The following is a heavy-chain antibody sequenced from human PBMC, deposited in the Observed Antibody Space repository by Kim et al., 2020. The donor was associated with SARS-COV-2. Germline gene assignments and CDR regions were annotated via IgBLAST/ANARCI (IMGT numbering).Heavy chain of an antibody. J-gene: IGHJ4*02. D-gene: IGHD6-19*01. CDR2: ISAYNGNT. V-gene: IGHV1-18*04. Sequence: ASVKVSCKASGYTFTSYGISWVRQAPGQGLEWMGWISAYNGNTNYAQKLQGRVTMTTDTSTSTAYMELRSLRSDDTAVYYCARVLLGGSGWYASRTMYYFDYWGQGTLVTVSS. CDR3: ARVLLGGSGWYASRTMYYFDY. CDR1: GYTFTSYG.